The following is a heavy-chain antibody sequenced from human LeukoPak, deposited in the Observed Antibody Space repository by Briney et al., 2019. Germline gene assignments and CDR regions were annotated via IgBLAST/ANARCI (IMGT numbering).Heavy chain of an antibody. J-gene: IGHJ3*02. D-gene: IGHD3-22*01. CDR1: GGSISSSNW. Sequence: SGTLSLTCAVSGGSISSSNWWSWVRQPPGKGLEWIGEIYHSGSTNYNPSLKSRVTISVDKSKNQFSLKLSSVTAADTAVYYCAHTEYYYDSSGYSDAFDIWGHGTMVTVSS. CDR2: IYHSGST. CDR3: AHTEYYYDSSGYSDAFDI. V-gene: IGHV4-4*02.